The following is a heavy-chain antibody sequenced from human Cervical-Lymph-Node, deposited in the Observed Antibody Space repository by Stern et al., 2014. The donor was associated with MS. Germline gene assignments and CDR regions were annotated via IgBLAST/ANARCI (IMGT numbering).Heavy chain of an antibody. CDR2: NFSNDEK. V-gene: IGHV2-26*01. CDR1: GFSLNNARLG. D-gene: IGHD2-15*01. J-gene: IGHJ4*02. Sequence: QVTLKESGPVLVKPTETLTLTCTVSGFSLNNARLGVSWIRQPPGKAPEXLAHNFSNDEKSDSPSLNSRLNISKDASKSQVVLTMSNLDPVDTAIYYCARMSSRGLYYFDHWGQGTLVAVSS. CDR3: ARMSSRGLYYFDH.